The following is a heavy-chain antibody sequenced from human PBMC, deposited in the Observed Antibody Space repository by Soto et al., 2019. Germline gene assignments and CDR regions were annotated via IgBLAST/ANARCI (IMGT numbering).Heavy chain of an antibody. Sequence: SVKVSCKASGYTFTNHGISWVRQAPGQGLEWMGWISASDGNTNYAQKFQDRITLTTDTSARAAYRDLRNLRSDDTAVYYCARDRDYYHCSGPWGQGTLLTVSS. D-gene: IGHD3-22*01. J-gene: IGHJ5*02. CDR1: GYTFTNHG. CDR2: ISASDGNT. CDR3: ARDRDYYHCSGP. V-gene: IGHV1-18*01.